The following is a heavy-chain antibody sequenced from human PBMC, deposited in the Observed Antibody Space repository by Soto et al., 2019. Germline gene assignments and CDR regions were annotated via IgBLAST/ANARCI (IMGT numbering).Heavy chain of an antibody. CDR1: GYTFTSYA. J-gene: IGHJ4*02. V-gene: IGHV1-3*01. CDR2: INAGNGNT. CDR3: ARGVGNSAPDY. Sequence: ASLKVSCKASGYTFTSYAMHWVRQAPGQRLEWMGWINAGNGNTKYSQKFQGRVTITRDTSASTAYMELSSLRSEDTAAYYCARGVGNSAPDYWGQGTLVTVSS. D-gene: IGHD1-7*01.